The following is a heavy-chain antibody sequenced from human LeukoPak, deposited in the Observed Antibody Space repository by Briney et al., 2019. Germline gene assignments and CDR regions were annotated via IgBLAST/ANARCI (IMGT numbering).Heavy chain of an antibody. CDR1: GGSISSYY. V-gene: IGHV4-59*08. Sequence: PSETLSLTCTVSGGSISSYYWSWIRPPPGKGLEWIGYIYYSGSTNYNPSLKSRVTISVDTSKNQFSLKPSSVTAADTAVYYCARSYSGSYLGAFDYWGQGTLVTVPS. D-gene: IGHD1-26*01. J-gene: IGHJ4*02. CDR3: ARSYSGSYLGAFDY. CDR2: IYYSGST.